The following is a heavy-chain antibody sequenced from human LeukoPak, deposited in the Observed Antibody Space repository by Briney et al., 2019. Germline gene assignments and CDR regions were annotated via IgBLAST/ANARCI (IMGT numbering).Heavy chain of an antibody. Sequence: GGSLRLSXAASGFTVSSNYMSWVRQAPGKGLEWVSVIYSGGSTYYPDSVKGRFTISRDNSKNTLYIQMNSLRAEDTAVYYCAREGYDSSGYFFDYWGQGTLVTVSS. CDR1: GFTVSSNY. CDR2: IYSGGST. V-gene: IGHV3-53*01. CDR3: AREGYDSSGYFFDY. D-gene: IGHD3-22*01. J-gene: IGHJ4*02.